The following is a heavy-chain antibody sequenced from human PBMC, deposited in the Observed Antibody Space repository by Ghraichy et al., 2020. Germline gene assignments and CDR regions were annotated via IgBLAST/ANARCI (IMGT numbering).Heavy chain of an antibody. CDR3: ARLMRSGLSLLAFDF. CDR2: VHYNGGT. CDR1: GGSITNYY. D-gene: IGHD3-3*01. J-gene: IGHJ3*01. V-gene: IGHV4-59*08. Sequence: SETLSLTCTVSGGSITNYYWSWIRQSPGKGLEWIGYVHYNGGTRYNPSLKSRVSISMDTSKNQFSLKLSSVTAADTAVFYCARLMRSGLSLLAFDFWGQGAMVTVSS.